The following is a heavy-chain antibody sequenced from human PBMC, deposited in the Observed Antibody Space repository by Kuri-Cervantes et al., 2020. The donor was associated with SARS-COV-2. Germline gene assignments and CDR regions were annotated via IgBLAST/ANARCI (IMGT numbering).Heavy chain of an antibody. CDR1: GGSFSGYY. V-gene: IGHV4-34*01. D-gene: IGHD2-2*01. Sequence: SETLSLTYAVYGGSFSGYYWSWIRQPPGKGLEWIGEINHSGSTNYNPSLKSRVTISVDTSKNQFSLKLSSVTAADTAVYYCASGLGYCSSTSCYDMRFDPWGQGTLVTVSS. J-gene: IGHJ5*02. CDR3: ASGLGYCSSTSCYDMRFDP. CDR2: INHSGST.